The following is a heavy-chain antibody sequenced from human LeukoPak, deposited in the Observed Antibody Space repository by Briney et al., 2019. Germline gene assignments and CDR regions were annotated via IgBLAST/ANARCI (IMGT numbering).Heavy chain of an antibody. CDR2: IYYSGST. V-gene: IGHV4-30-4*08. J-gene: IGHJ4*02. CDR1: GVSFSGYY. D-gene: IGHD3-22*01. Sequence: PSETLSLTCAVYGVSFSGYYWSWIRQPPGKGLEWIGYIYYSGSTYYNPSLKSRVTISVDTSKNQFSLKLSSVTAADTAVYYCARVGDAYYYDSSGSFDYWGQGTLVTVSS. CDR3: ARVGDAYYYDSSGSFDY.